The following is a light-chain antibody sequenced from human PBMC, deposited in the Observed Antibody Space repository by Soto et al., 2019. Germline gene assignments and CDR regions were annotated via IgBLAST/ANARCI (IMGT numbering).Light chain of an antibody. CDR2: GAS. J-gene: IGKJ4*01. CDR3: QQYGDSSLT. V-gene: IGKV3-20*01. Sequence: EIVLTQSPVTLSLSPGERATLSCRASQSCSSYLAWYQQKPGQAPRLLMYGASSRATGIPDRFSGSGSGTDFTLTVSRLEPEDFAVYYCQQYGDSSLTFGGGTKV. CDR1: QSCSSY.